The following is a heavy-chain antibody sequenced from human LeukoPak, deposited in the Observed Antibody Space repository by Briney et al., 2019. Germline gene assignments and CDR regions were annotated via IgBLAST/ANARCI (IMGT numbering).Heavy chain of an antibody. J-gene: IGHJ4*02. D-gene: IGHD7-27*01. CDR1: GFTFSSYG. CDR3: TVDILGSPDY. V-gene: IGHV3-30*03. Sequence: GGSLRLSCAASGFTFSSYGMHWVRQAPGKGLEWVAVISYDGSNKYYADSVKGRFTISRDNSKNTLYLQMNSLKTEDTAVYYCTVDILGSPDYWGQGTLVTVSS. CDR2: ISYDGSNK.